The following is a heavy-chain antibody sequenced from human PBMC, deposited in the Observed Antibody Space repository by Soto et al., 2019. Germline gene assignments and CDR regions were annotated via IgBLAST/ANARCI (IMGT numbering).Heavy chain of an antibody. CDR1: GFTLTSYA. CDR3: AMGGY. CDR2: VSGSGGRT. J-gene: IGHJ4*02. Sequence: EVQLLESGGGLVQPGGSLRLSCAASGFTLTSYAMTWVRQAPGKGLEWVSSVSGSGGRTYYADSVKGRFTISRDNSKNTLYLQMKSLRAEDTAEYSCAMGGYWGQGTLVTVSS. V-gene: IGHV3-23*01.